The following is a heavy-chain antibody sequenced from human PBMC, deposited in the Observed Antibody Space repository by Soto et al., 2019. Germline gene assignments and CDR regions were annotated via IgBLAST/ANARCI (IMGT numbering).Heavy chain of an antibody. Sequence: ASVKVSCKASGYTFTSYDINWVRQATGQGLEWMGWMNPNSGNTGYAQKFQGRVTMTRNTSISTAYMELSGLRSEDTAVYYCARGGANGDYGYYYYGMDVWGQGTTVTVSS. CDR2: MNPNSGNT. CDR3: ARGGANGDYGYYYYGMDV. V-gene: IGHV1-8*01. J-gene: IGHJ6*02. D-gene: IGHD4-17*01. CDR1: GYTFTSYD.